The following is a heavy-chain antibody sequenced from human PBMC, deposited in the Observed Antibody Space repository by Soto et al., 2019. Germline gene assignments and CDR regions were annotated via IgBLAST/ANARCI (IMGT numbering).Heavy chain of an antibody. D-gene: IGHD1-1*01. CDR2: ISYDGSNK. CDR3: ARDRLRYNWNDFPYYYYGMDV. Sequence: QVQLVESGGGVVQPGRSRRLSCAASGFTFSSYAMHWVRQAPGKGPEWVAVISYDGSNKYYADSVKGRFTISRDNSKNTLYLQMNSLRAEDTAVYYCARDRLRYNWNDFPYYYYGMDVWGQGTTVTVSS. CDR1: GFTFSSYA. V-gene: IGHV3-30-3*01. J-gene: IGHJ6*02.